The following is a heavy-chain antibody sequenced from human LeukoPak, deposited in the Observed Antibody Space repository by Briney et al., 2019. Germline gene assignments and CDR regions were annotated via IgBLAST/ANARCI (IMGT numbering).Heavy chain of an antibody. CDR3: ARDIRRKIQLWLPDDY. Sequence: PGGSLRLSCAASGFTFSSYAMPWVRQAPGKGLEWVAVISYDGSNKYYADSVKGRFTISRDNSKNTLYLQMNSLRAEDTAVYYCARDIRRKIQLWLPDDYWGQGTLVTVSS. V-gene: IGHV3-30-3*01. CDR2: ISYDGSNK. J-gene: IGHJ4*02. D-gene: IGHD5-18*01. CDR1: GFTFSSYA.